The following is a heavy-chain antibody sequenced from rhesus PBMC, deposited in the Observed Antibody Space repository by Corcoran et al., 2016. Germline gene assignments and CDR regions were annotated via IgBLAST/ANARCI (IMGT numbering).Heavy chain of an antibody. J-gene: IGHJ6*01. CDR1: GCSISRSNW. V-gene: IGHV4-65*01. Sequence: QVQLQESGPGLVKPSETLSLTCAVSGCSISRSNWWSWIRQPPGKGLGGVGYISCSSGSTHYNPSLKRRCTITTDTAKNQVSLKLISVTVADTAVYYCARREYSSWSGYYGLDSCGQGVVVTVSS. D-gene: IGHD6-13*01. CDR2: ISCSSGST. CDR3: ARREYSSWSGYYGLDS.